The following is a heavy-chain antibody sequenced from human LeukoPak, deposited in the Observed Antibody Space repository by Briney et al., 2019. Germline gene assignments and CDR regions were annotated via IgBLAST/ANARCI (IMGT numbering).Heavy chain of an antibody. V-gene: IGHV1-2*02. Sequence: EASVKVPFKASGYTFTGYYMHWVRQAPGQGLEWMGWINPNSGGTNYSQKFQGRVTMTRDTSISTAYMELSRLRSDDTAVYYCARGDRLPNPWRSLPTGDYYMDVWGKGTTVTISS. CDR3: ARGDRLPNPWRSLPTGDYYMDV. D-gene: IGHD1-14*01. CDR1: GYTFTGYY. CDR2: INPNSGGT. J-gene: IGHJ6*03.